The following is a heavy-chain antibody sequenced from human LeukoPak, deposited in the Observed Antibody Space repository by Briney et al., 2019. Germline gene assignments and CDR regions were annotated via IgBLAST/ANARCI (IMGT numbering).Heavy chain of an antibody. CDR1: GGTFSSYA. V-gene: IGHV1-69*05. J-gene: IGHJ4*02. Sequence: SVKVSCKASGGTFSSYAISWVRQAPGQGLEWMGRITPIFGSANYAQKLQGRVTITTDESTSTAYMELSSLRSEDTAVYYCARKVPADSHFDYWGQGTQVTVSS. D-gene: IGHD2-2*01. CDR2: ITPIFGSA. CDR3: ARKVPADSHFDY.